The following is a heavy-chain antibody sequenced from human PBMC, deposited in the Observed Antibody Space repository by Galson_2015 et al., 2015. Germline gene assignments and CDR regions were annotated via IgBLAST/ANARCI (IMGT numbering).Heavy chain of an antibody. CDR3: ARDQGEIAARGYYMDV. V-gene: IGHV3-30*01. CDR2: ISYDGSNK. D-gene: IGHD6-6*01. Sequence: SLRLSCAASGFTFSSYAMHWVRQAPGKGLEWVAVISYDGSNKYYADSVKGRFTISRDNYKNTLYLQMNSLRAEDTAVYYCARDQGEIAARGYYMDVWGKGTTVTVSS. J-gene: IGHJ6*03. CDR1: GFTFSSYA.